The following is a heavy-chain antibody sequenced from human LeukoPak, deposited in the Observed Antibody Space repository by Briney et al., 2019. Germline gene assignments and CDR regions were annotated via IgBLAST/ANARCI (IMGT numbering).Heavy chain of an antibody. CDR2: ISSSGSTI. D-gene: IGHD3-3*01. CDR1: GFTFSDYY. Sequence: PGGSLRLSCAASGFTFSDYYMSWIRQAPGKGLEWVSYISSSGSTIYYADSVKGRFTISRDNAKNSLYLQMNSLRAEDTAVYYCARDFWSGYYYYYYMDVWGKGTTVTVSS. CDR3: ARDFWSGYYYYYYMDV. V-gene: IGHV3-11*01. J-gene: IGHJ6*03.